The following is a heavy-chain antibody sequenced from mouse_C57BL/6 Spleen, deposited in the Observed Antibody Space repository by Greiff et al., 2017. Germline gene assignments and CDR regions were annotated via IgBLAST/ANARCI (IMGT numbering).Heavy chain of an antibody. CDR3: THYYGSSLYYAMDY. V-gene: IGHV14-4*01. D-gene: IGHD1-1*01. CDR1: GFNIKDDY. J-gene: IGHJ4*01. Sequence: VQLQQSGAELVRPGASVKLSCTASGFNIKDDYMHWVKQRPEQGLEWIGWIDPENGDTEYASKFQGKATITADTSSNTAYLQLSSLTSEDTAVYYCTHYYGSSLYYAMDYWGQGTSVTVSS. CDR2: IDPENGDT.